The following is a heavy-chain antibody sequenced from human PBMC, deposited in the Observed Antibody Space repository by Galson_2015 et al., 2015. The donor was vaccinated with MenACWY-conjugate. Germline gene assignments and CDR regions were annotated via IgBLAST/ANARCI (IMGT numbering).Heavy chain of an antibody. J-gene: IGHJ4*02. CDR3: ARDNRFGDYVASDY. D-gene: IGHD4-17*01. Sequence: SLRLSCAASGFTVSSNYMSWVRQAPGKGLEWVSVIYSGGSTYYADSVKGRFTISRDNSKNTLYLQMNSLRAEDTAAYYCARDNRFGDYVASDYWGQGTLVTVSS. CDR1: GFTVSSNY. CDR2: IYSGGST. V-gene: IGHV3-66*02.